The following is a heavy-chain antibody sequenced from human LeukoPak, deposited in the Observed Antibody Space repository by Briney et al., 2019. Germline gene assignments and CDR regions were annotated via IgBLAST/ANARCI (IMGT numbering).Heavy chain of an antibody. Sequence: KPSETLSLTCTVSGGSISSGDYYWSWIRQPPGKGLEWIGYIYYSGSTYYNSSLKSRVTISVDTSKNQFSLKLSSVTAADTAVYYCARAVGEQLGGDYYMDVWGKGTTVTVSS. CDR2: IYYSGST. CDR3: ARAVGEQLGGDYYMDV. J-gene: IGHJ6*03. V-gene: IGHV4-30-4*01. D-gene: IGHD6-13*01. CDR1: GGSISSGDYY.